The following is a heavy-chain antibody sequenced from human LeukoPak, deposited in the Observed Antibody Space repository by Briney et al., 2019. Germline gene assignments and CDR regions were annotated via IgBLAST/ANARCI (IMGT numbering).Heavy chain of an antibody. V-gene: IGHV3-74*01. CDR2: INTDGTVT. Sequence: ESLRLSCAASGFTFSKYWMLWVRQAPGKGLESVSRINTDGTVTTYADSVKGRFTVSRDNADNTMFLQMNSVRDEDTAVYYCATKQWLAPPPDSWGQGTPVTVSS. CDR1: GFTFSKYW. CDR3: ATKQWLAPPPDS. J-gene: IGHJ4*02. D-gene: IGHD6-19*01.